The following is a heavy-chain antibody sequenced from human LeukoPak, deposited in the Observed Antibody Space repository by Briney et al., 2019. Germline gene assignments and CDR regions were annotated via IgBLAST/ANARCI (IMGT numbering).Heavy chain of an antibody. CDR2: MPFDEKVSDNELP. CDR3: AALTLTGVAGRGWFDA. D-gene: IGHD3-3*01. V-gene: IGHV4-39*01. J-gene: IGHJ5*02. CDR1: GESTSVIIWC. Sequence: GSLCPSRGVSGESTSVIIWCCACVRPLPRDCIGWVGTMPFDEKVSDNELPSYNPSLKGRVTISAQNSKNQLSLKVKSVTAADTASYYCAALTLTGVAGRGWFDAWGQGTLVIVSS.